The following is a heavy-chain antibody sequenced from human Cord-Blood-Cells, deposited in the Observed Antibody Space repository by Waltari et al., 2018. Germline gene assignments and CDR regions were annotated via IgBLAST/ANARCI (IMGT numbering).Heavy chain of an antibody. D-gene: IGHD1-1*01. CDR3: ARAQGTAAFDY. Sequence: EVQLVESGGGLVQPGGSLRLSCAASGFTFSDHYMDWVRQAPGKGLEWVGRTRNKANRYTTEYAASVKGRFTISRDDSKNSLYLQMNSLKTEDTAVYYCARAQGTAAFDYWGQGTLVTVSS. J-gene: IGHJ4*02. CDR1: GFTFSDHY. V-gene: IGHV3-72*01. CDR2: TRNKANRYTT.